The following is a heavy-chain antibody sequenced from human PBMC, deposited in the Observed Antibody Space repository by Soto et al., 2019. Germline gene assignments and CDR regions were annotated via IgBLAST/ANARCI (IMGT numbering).Heavy chain of an antibody. V-gene: IGHV3-23*01. Sequence: GGSLRLPCAASGFTFSSYAMSWVRQAPGKGLEWVSAISGSGGSTYYADSVKGRFTISRDNSKNTLYLQMNSLRAEDTAVYYCAKVLEWLRYYYGMDVWGQWTTVTVSS. D-gene: IGHD3-3*01. CDR2: ISGSGGST. CDR1: GFTFSSYA. CDR3: AKVLEWLRYYYGMDV. J-gene: IGHJ6*02.